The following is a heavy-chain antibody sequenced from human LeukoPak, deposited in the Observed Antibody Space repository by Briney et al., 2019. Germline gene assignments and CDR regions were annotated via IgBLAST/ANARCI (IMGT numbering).Heavy chain of an antibody. CDR1: GVSISSGDYY. Sequence: SETLSLTCTVSGVSISSGDYYWSWIRQPPGNGLEWIGYIYYSGSTYYNPSLKSRVTISVDTSKNQFSLKLSSVTAADMAVYYCAREDYDYVWGSYRPSYFDLWGRGTLVTVSS. D-gene: IGHD3-16*02. CDR3: AREDYDYVWGSYRPSYFDL. CDR2: IYYSGST. J-gene: IGHJ2*01. V-gene: IGHV4-30-4*01.